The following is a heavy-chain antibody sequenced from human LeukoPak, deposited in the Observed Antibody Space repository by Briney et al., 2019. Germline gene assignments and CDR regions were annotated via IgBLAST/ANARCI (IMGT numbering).Heavy chain of an antibody. D-gene: IGHD3-10*01. J-gene: IGHJ6*03. CDR2: IYYSGST. V-gene: IGHV4-59*01. CDR3: ARDYGSGYYYYMGV. CDR1: GGSISSYY. Sequence: SETLSPTCTVSGGSISSYYWSWIRQPPGKGLEWIGYIYYSGSTNYNPSLKSRVTISVDTSKNQFSLKLTSVTAADTAVYYCARDYGSGYYYYMGVWGKGTTVTISS.